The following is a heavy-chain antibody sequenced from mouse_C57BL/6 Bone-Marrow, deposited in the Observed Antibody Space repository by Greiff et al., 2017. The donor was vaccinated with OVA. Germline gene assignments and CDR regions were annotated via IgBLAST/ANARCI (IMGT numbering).Heavy chain of an antibody. D-gene: IGHD1-1*01. CDR1: GYSFTDYN. CDR3: AREGGYYGSSYVYWYFDV. CDR2: INPNYGTT. J-gene: IGHJ1*03. V-gene: IGHV1-39*01. Sequence: VQLQQSGPELVKPGASVKISCKASGYSFTDYNMNWVKQSNGKSLEWIGVINPNYGTTSYKQKFKGKATLTVDQSSSTAYMQLNSLTSEDSAVYYCAREGGYYGSSYVYWYFDVWGTGTTVTVSS.